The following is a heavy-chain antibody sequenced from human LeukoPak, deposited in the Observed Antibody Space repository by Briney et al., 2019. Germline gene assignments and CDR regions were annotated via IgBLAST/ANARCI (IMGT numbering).Heavy chain of an antibody. J-gene: IGHJ4*02. CDR3: AGLGSVTTSTIDY. D-gene: IGHD4-17*01. Sequence: TWTESGGSVRSDDWGWSRKPPRKRLEWIGYIYYSGSTNYNPSLKSRVTISVDTSKNQFSLKLSSVTAADTAVYYCAGLGSVTTSTIDYWGQGTLVTVSS. CDR2: IYYSGST. CDR1: GGSVRSDD. V-gene: IGHV4-59*08.